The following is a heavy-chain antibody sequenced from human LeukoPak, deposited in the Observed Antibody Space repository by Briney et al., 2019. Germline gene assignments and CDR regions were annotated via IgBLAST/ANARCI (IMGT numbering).Heavy chain of an antibody. J-gene: IGHJ4*02. CDR1: GFTFSSYS. Sequence: GGSLGLSCAASGFTFSSYSMNWVRQAPGKGLEWISYISSTSSTIYYGDSVKGRFTISRDNAKNSLYLQMNSLRAEDTAVYYCAREMTGYSSSAIDYWGQGTLVTVSS. D-gene: IGHD6-13*01. V-gene: IGHV3-48*01. CDR3: AREMTGYSSSAIDY. CDR2: ISSTSSTI.